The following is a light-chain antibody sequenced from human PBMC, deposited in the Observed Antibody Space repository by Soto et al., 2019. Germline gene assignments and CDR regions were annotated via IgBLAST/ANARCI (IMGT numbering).Light chain of an antibody. CDR2: EVN. V-gene: IGLV2-14*01. CDR3: SSYSISTAYL. CDR1: SSDVGGYDY. J-gene: IGLJ1*01. Sequence: QSALTQPASVSGSPGQSITISCTGTSSDVGGYDYVSWYQLHPGKAPKLMVFEVNNRPSGVSYRFSGSKSGNTASLTISGFQAEDVADYFCSSYSISTAYLFGTGAKLTVL.